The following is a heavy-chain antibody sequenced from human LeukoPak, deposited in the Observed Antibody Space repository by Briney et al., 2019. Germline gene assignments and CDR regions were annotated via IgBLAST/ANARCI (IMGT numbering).Heavy chain of an antibody. CDR3: ARGGAVHYDDSSAYYYFDY. Sequence: ASVKISCKASGYTFNSNVIHWLRQAPGQRLEWMGWTNTANGNTKYSQKFQSRVSITRDTPATTAYMELSALRSEDSAVYFCARGGAVHYDDSSAYYYFDYWGQGTLVTVS. D-gene: IGHD3-22*01. V-gene: IGHV1-3*04. J-gene: IGHJ4*02. CDR1: GYTFNSNV. CDR2: TNTANGNT.